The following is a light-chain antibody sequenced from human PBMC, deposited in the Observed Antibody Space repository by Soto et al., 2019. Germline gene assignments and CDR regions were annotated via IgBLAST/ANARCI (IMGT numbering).Light chain of an antibody. CDR3: QSHDSSLSGYLV. V-gene: IGLV1-40*01. Sequence: QSVLTQPPSVSGAPGQRVTISCTGSSSNIGAGYDVHWYQQLPGTAPKLLIYGNSNRPSGVPDRFSGSKSGTSASLAITGLEAEDEADYYCQSHDSSLSGYLVFGGGTKLTVL. J-gene: IGLJ2*01. CDR1: SSNIGAGYD. CDR2: GNS.